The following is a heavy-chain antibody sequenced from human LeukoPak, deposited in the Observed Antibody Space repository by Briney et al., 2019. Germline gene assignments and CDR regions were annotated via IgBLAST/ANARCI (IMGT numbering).Heavy chain of an antibody. CDR1: GGSISGDY. CDR3: ARRIQKSVVGANSHWYSDL. Sequence: SETLSLTCTVSGGSISGDYWSWIRQPPGKGLEWIGYIYYSGSTSYNPSLKSRVTISLDTSKNQFSLNLSSVTAADTAVYYCARRIQKSVVGANSHWYSDLWGRGALVTVSS. D-gene: IGHD1-26*01. CDR2: IYYSGST. V-gene: IGHV4-59*01. J-gene: IGHJ2*01.